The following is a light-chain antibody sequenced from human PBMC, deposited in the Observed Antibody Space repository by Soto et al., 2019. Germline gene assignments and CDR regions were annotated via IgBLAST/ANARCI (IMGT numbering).Light chain of an antibody. CDR3: QQSYSSPFT. J-gene: IGKJ3*01. Sequence: DIQMTQSPSSLSASVGDRVTVTCRASQSISNYLNWYQQKPGKAPKLLIYAASSLQSGVPSRFSGIGSVTDFTLTISSLQPEDFAIYYCQQSYSSPFTFGPGTKVDIK. CDR1: QSISNY. CDR2: AAS. V-gene: IGKV1-39*01.